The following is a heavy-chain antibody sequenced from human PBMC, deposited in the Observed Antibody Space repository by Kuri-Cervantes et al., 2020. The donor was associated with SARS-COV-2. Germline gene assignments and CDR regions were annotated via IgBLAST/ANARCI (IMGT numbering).Heavy chain of an antibody. Sequence: GESLKISCAASGFTFSSYSMNWVRQAPGKGLEWVSSISSSSSYIYYADSVKGRFTISRDNAKNSLYLQMNSLRAEDTAVYYCARAHSYGPQDYYYYGMDVWGQGTTVTVSS. V-gene: IGHV3-21*01. CDR2: ISSSSSYI. CDR1: GFTFSSYS. CDR3: ARAHSYGPQDYYYYGMDV. J-gene: IGHJ6*02. D-gene: IGHD5-18*01.